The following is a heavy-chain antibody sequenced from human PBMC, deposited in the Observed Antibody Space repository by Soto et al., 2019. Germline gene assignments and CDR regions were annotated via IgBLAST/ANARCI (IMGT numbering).Heavy chain of an antibody. Sequence: LRLSCAASGFTFDDYAMHWVRQAPGKGLEWVSGINWNSDTIGYADSVKGRFTVSRDNAKGSLLLQMSSLRAEDTAVYFCAMSNSNDLYYHFESWGQGTPVTV. D-gene: IGHD3-22*01. CDR2: INWNSDTI. CDR1: GFTFDDYA. CDR3: AMSNSNDLYYHFES. J-gene: IGHJ4*02. V-gene: IGHV3-9*01.